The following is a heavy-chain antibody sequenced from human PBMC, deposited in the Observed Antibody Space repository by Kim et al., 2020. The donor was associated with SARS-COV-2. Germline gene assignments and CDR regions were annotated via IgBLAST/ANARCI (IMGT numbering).Heavy chain of an antibody. V-gene: IGHV5-10-1*01. CDR1: GYSFTSYW. CDR3: ARHPRGVWKRMSFDY. J-gene: IGHJ4*02. Sequence: GESLKISCKGSGYSFTSYWISWVRQMPGKGLEWMGRIDPSDSYTNYSPSFQGHVTISADKSISTAYLQWSSLKASDTAMYYCARHPRGVWKRMSFDYWCQGTLVTVSS. CDR2: IDPSDSYT. D-gene: IGHD1-1*01.